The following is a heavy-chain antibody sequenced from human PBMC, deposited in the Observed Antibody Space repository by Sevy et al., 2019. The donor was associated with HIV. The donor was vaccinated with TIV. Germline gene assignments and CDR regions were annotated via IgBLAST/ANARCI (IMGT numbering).Heavy chain of an antibody. V-gene: IGHV1-69*13. CDR3: ARVSGSYLYYYYYYGMDV. Sequence: SVKVSCKASGGTFSSYAISWVRQAPGQGLEWMGGIIPIFGTANYAQKFQGRVTITADESTGTAYMELSSLRSEDTAVYYCARVSGSYLYYYYYYGMDVWGQGTTVTVSS. CDR1: GGTFSSYA. CDR2: IIPIFGTA. J-gene: IGHJ6*02. D-gene: IGHD1-26*01.